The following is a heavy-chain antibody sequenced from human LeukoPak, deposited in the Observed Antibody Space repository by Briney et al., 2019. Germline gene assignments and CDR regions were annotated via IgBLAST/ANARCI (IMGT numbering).Heavy chain of an antibody. CDR1: GGSISSGGYS. D-gene: IGHD3-10*01. V-gene: IGHV4-30-2*01. J-gene: IGHJ5*02. CDR2: IYYSGST. CDR3: ARGKPPYYGSGSYYRAPRWFDP. Sequence: SQTLSLTCAVSGGSISSGGYSWSWIRQPPGKGLEWIGYIYYSGSTYYSPSLKSRVTISVDRSKNQFSLKLSSVTAADTAVYYCARGKPPYYGSGSYYRAPRWFDPWGQGTLVTVSS.